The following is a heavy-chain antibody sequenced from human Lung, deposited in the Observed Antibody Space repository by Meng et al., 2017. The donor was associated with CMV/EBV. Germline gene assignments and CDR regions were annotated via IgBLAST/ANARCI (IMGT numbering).Heavy chain of an antibody. Sequence: QNTLKECRPPRGKPTQTLTLTCTFSGFSLSTSEVGVGWIRQPPGKALEWLAVIYWDDDKRYSPSLKSRLTITEDTSKNQVVLTLTNMDPVDTATYYCALFTRSWFDPWGQGTLVTVSS. D-gene: IGHD2-2*01. CDR1: GFSLSTSEVG. CDR2: IYWDDDK. V-gene: IGHV2-5*02. CDR3: ALFTRSWFDP. J-gene: IGHJ5*02.